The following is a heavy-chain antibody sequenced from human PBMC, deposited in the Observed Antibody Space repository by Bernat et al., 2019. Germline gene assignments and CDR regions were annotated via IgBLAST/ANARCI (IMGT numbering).Heavy chain of an antibody. J-gene: IGHJ4*02. CDR1: GGSISSSSYY. CDR3: ARTYYYGSGSYLHPDY. Sequence: QVQLQESGPGLVKPSETLSLTCTVSGGSISSSSYYWGWIRQPPGKGLEWIGSIYYSGSTYYNPSLKSRVTISVDTSKNQFSLKLSSVTAADTAVYYCARTYYYGSGSYLHPDYWGQGTLVTVS. CDR2: IYYSGST. D-gene: IGHD3-10*01. V-gene: IGHV4-39*01.